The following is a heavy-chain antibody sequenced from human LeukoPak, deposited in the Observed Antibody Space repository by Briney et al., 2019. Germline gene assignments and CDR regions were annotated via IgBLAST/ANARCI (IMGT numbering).Heavy chain of an antibody. CDR2: IYTSGST. V-gene: IGHV4-61*02. CDR3: ARSVLDPDYYYYMDV. J-gene: IGHJ6*03. Sequence: SETLSLTCTVSGGSISSGSYYWSWLRQPAGTGLERIGRIYTSGSTNYNPSLKSRVTISVDTSKNQFSLKLSSVTAADTAVYYCARSVLDPDYYYYMDVWGKGTTVTVSS. CDR1: GGSISSGSYY.